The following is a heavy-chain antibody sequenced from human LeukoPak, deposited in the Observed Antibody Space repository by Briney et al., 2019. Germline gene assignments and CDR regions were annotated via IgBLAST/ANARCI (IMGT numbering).Heavy chain of an antibody. J-gene: IGHJ3*02. Sequence: ASVKVSCKASGYTFTGYYMHWVRQAPGQGLEWMGWINPNSGGTNYAQKFQGRVTMTRDTSISTAYMELSRLRSDDTAVYYCARTPIAAAHPRYAFDIWGQGTMVTVSS. CDR2: INPNSGGT. D-gene: IGHD6-13*01. CDR3: ARTPIAAAHPRYAFDI. V-gene: IGHV1-2*02. CDR1: GYTFTGYY.